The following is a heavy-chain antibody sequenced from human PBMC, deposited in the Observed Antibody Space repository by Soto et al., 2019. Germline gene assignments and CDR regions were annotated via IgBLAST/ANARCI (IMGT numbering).Heavy chain of an antibody. V-gene: IGHV1-69*02. CDR3: ASTVGGVPAAMCEDYYYYGMDV. J-gene: IGHJ6*02. CDR2: IIPILGIA. D-gene: IGHD2-2*01. Sequence: QVQLVQSGAEVKKPVSSVKVSCKASGGTFSSYTISWVRQAPGQGLEWMGRIIPILGIANYAQKFQGRVTSHAHKSTSPAYMELSSLRSEDSAVYYCASTVGGVPAAMCEDYYYYGMDVCGQGTTVTVSS. CDR1: GGTFSSYT.